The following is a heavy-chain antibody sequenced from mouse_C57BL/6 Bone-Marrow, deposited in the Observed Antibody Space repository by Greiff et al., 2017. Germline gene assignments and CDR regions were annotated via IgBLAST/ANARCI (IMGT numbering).Heavy chain of an antibody. Sequence: VKVVESGPGLVAPSQSLSITCTVSGFSLTSYGVSWVRQPPGKGLEWLGVIWGDGSTNYHSALISRLSISKDNSKSQVFLKLNSLQTDDTATYYCAKEGLNYYGSRWYFDVWGTGTTVTVSS. J-gene: IGHJ1*03. D-gene: IGHD1-1*01. CDR3: AKEGLNYYGSRWYFDV. V-gene: IGHV2-3*01. CDR2: IWGDGST. CDR1: GFSLTSYG.